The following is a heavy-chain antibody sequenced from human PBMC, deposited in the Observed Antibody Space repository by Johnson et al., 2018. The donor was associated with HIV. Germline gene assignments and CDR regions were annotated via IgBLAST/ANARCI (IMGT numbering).Heavy chain of an antibody. J-gene: IGHJ3*02. V-gene: IGHV3-33*08. CDR2: IWYDGSNK. CDR3: ARGQQLVLGAFDI. Sequence: QVQLVESGGGLVQPGGSLRLSCAASGFTVSSYGMHWVRQAPGKGLEWVAVIWYDGSNKYYADYVKGGFTISRDNSKNTLYLQMNSLRAEDTAVYYCARGQQLVLGAFDIWGQGTMVTVSS. D-gene: IGHD6-13*01. CDR1: GFTVSSYG.